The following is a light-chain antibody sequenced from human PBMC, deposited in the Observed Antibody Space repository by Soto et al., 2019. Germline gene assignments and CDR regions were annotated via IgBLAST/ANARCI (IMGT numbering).Light chain of an antibody. CDR3: CSYAGGTTVV. V-gene: IGLV2-23*02. CDR2: EVT. Sequence: QSALTQPASVSGSPGQSITISCTGTTSDVGSYDLVSWYQQHPGKAPKLMIYEVTKRPSGVSSRFSGSKSGNTASLTISGLQAEDEADYYCCSYAGGTTVVFGGGTKLTVL. CDR1: TSDVGSYDL. J-gene: IGLJ2*01.